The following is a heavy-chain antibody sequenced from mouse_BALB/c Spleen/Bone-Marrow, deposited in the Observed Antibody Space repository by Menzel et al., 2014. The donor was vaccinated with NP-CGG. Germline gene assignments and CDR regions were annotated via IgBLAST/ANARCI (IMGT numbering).Heavy chain of an antibody. Sequence: QVQLQQSGAELVKPGASVKLSCKASGYTFTSYWMHWVKRRPGQGLEWIGEMDPNTGRTDHNKKFKSQVSLTVDKSSSTAYMHLSSLTSEDSAVYYCARINGYDYWGQGTTLTVSS. J-gene: IGHJ2*01. CDR3: ARINGYDY. V-gene: IGHV1S81*02. CDR2: MDPNTGRT. D-gene: IGHD2-2*01. CDR1: GYTFTSYW.